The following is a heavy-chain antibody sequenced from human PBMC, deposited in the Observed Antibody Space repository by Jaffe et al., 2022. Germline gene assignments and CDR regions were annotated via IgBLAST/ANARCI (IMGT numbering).Heavy chain of an antibody. CDR2: ISGSGGST. CDR3: AKDLTYTIVVVPAGMEHDAFDI. Sequence: EVQLLESGGGLVQPGGSLRLSCAASGFTFSSYAMSWVRQAPGKGLEWVSGISGSGGSTYYADSVKGRFTISRDNSKNTLYLQMNSLRAEDTAVYYCAKDLTYTIVVVPAGMEHDAFDIWGQGTMVTVSS. V-gene: IGHV3-23*01. D-gene: IGHD2-2*01. J-gene: IGHJ3*02. CDR1: GFTFSSYA.